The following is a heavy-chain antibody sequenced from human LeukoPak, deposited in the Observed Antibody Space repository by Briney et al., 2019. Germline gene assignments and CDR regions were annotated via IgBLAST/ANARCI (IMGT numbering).Heavy chain of an antibody. CDR1: GGTFSSYA. D-gene: IGHD4-17*01. J-gene: IGHJ4*02. Sequence: ASVKVSCKASGGTFSSYAISWVRQAPGQGLEWMGRIIPIFGTANYAQKFQGRVTITTDESTSTAYMELSSLRSEDTAVYYCARGYWAYYGEESLLLGYWGRGTLVTVSS. V-gene: IGHV1-69*05. CDR3: ARGYWAYYGEESLLLGY. CDR2: IIPIFGTA.